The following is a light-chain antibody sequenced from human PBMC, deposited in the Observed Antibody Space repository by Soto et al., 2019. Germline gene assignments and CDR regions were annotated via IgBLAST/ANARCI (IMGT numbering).Light chain of an antibody. V-gene: IGKV3-20*01. J-gene: IGKJ4*01. CDR2: GAS. CDR1: QSVSSSY. Sequence: EIVLTQSPGTLSLSPGERATLSCRASQSVSSSYLAWYQQKPGQAPRLLIYGASSRATGIPDRFSGSGSGTDFTLTISRLEPEDFAVYYCQQYINWPPLTFDGGTKVDIK. CDR3: QQYINWPPLT.